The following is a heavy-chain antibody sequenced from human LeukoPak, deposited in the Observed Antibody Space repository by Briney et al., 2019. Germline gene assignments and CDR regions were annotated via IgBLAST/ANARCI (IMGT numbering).Heavy chain of an antibody. CDR2: IRYDGSNK. V-gene: IGHV3-30*02. Sequence: GGSLRLSCAASGFTFSSYGMHWVRQAPGKGLEWVAFIRYDGSNKYYADSVKGRFTISRDNSKNTLYLQMNSLRAEDTAVYYCANEGGIAAAALPYYFDYWGQGTLVTVSS. CDR1: GFTFSSYG. D-gene: IGHD6-13*01. CDR3: ANEGGIAAAALPYYFDY. J-gene: IGHJ4*02.